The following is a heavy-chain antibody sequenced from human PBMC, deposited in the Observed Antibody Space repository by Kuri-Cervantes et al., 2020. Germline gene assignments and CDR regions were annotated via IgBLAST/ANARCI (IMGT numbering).Heavy chain of an antibody. D-gene: IGHD6-13*01. Sequence: GGSLRLSCAASGFTFSSHSINWVRQAPGKGLEWVSSISSSSYYIYYADSVKGRFTISRDNAKNSLYLQMNSLRAEDTAVYYCARRGIAAAGTRWFDPWGQGTLVTVSS. V-gene: IGHV3-21*03. CDR1: GFTFSSHS. CDR2: ISSSSYYI. CDR3: ARRGIAAAGTRWFDP. J-gene: IGHJ5*02.